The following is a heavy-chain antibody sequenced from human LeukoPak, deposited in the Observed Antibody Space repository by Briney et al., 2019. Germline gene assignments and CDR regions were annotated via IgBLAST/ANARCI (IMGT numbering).Heavy chain of an antibody. CDR3: AAMIRRDYFDY. CDR1: GGSFSGYY. Sequence: PSETLSLTCAVYGGSFSGYYWSWIRQPPGKGLEWIGEINHSGSTNYNPSLKSRVTISVGTSKNQFSLKLSSVTAADTAVYYCAAMIRRDYFDYWGQGTLVTVSS. D-gene: IGHD3-22*01. V-gene: IGHV4-34*01. J-gene: IGHJ4*02. CDR2: INHSGST.